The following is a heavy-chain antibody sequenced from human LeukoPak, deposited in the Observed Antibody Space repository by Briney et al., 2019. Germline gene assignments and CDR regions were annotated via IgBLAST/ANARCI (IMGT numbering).Heavy chain of an antibody. D-gene: IGHD2-2*01. CDR3: ARLLGSSTTGNYFDY. Sequence: GESLKISCKGSGSSFTNYWIGWVRQMPGKGLEWMAIIYPGDSDTRYSPSFQGQVTISADKSITTAYLQWSSLEASDTAIYFCARLLGSSTTGNYFDYWGQGTLVTVSS. CDR1: GSSFTNYW. CDR2: IYPGDSDT. V-gene: IGHV5-51*01. J-gene: IGHJ4*02.